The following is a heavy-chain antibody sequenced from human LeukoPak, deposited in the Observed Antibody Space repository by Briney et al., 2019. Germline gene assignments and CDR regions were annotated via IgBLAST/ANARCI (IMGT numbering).Heavy chain of an antibody. CDR2: ISSSGDST. D-gene: IGHD3-22*01. CDR3: ATYRRGYHDSSESYYFDY. Sequence: GGSLRLSCAASGFTFSSYAMHWVRQAPGKGLEWVSGISSSGDSTYYADSVKGRFTISRDNSKNTLYLQMNGLRAEDTAIYYCATYRRGYHDSSESYYFDYWGQGTLVTASS. V-gene: IGHV3-23*01. CDR1: GFTFSSYA. J-gene: IGHJ4*02.